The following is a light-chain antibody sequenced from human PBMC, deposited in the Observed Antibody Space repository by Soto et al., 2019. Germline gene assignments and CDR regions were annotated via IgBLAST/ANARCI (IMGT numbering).Light chain of an antibody. Sequence: EIVLTQSPGTLSLSPGERATLSCRASQSVSSSYLAWYQQKPGQAPRLLIYGTSGRATGIPDRFSGRGSGTDVTLTSSGLEPEDVGVDYCEQYGSSPPGTCGQGGRLEIK. J-gene: IGKJ5*01. CDR1: QSVSSSY. V-gene: IGKV3-20*01. CDR2: GTS. CDR3: EQYGSSPPGT.